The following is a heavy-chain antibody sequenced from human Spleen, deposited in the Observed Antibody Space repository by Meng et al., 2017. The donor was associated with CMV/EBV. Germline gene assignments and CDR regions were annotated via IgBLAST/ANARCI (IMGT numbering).Heavy chain of an antibody. Sequence: ASVKVSCKASGYTFTGYYMHWVRQAPGQGLEWMGWINPNSGGTNYAQKFQGRVTMTRDTSISTAYMELSRLRSDDTAVYYCARAPRKFIGALDYWGQGTLVTVS. CDR3: ARAPRKFIGALDY. J-gene: IGHJ4*02. CDR1: GYTFTGYY. D-gene: IGHD5-12*01. CDR2: INPNSGGT. V-gene: IGHV1-2*02.